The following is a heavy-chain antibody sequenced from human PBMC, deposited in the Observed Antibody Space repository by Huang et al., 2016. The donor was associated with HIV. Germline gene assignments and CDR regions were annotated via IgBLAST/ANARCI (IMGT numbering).Heavy chain of an antibody. D-gene: IGHD1-1*01. CDR3: ARGGSYFDF. CDR1: NGSLSGYY. Sequence: QVQLHQWGAGLLKPSETLSLTCAVYNGSLSGYYWTWIRQSPGKGLEWVGDIKQSRSTKYNPSLKSRAIISLDTSKKQFSLKVWSVTAADTAVYYCARGGSYFDFWGQGTLVTV. V-gene: IGHV4-34*01. J-gene: IGHJ4*02. CDR2: IKQSRST.